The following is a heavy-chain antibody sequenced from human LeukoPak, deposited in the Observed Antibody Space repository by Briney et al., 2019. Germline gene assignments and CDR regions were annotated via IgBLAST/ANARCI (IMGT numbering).Heavy chain of an antibody. CDR1: GFTFSSYA. V-gene: IGHV3-23*01. D-gene: IGHD6-13*01. CDR3: AKGGRWYSSNWYGGYGMDI. Sequence: TGGSLILSCAASGFTFSSYAMSWVRQAPGKGLEWVSAISGSGGSTYYADSVKGRFTISRDNSKNTLYLQMNSLRAEDTAVYYCAKGGRWYSSNWYGGYGMDIWGQGTTVTVSS. CDR2: ISGSGGST. J-gene: IGHJ6*02.